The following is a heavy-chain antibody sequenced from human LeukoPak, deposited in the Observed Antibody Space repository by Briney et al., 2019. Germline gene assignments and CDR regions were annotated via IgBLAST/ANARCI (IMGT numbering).Heavy chain of an antibody. CDR3: ASLLESVSGFNMDV. Sequence: SVKVSCKASGGTFSSYAISWVRHAPGQGLEWMGGIIPIFGTANYAQKFQGRVTITTDESTSTAYMELSSLRSEDTAVYYCASLLESVSGFNMDVWGKGTTVTVSS. J-gene: IGHJ6*03. CDR1: GGTFSSYA. CDR2: IIPIFGTA. V-gene: IGHV1-69*05. D-gene: IGHD3-22*01.